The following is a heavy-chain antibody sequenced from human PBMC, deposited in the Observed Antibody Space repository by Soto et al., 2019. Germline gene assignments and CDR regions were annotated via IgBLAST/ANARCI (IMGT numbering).Heavy chain of an antibody. D-gene: IGHD3-16*02. J-gene: IGHJ4*02. CDR3: ARAPETPPIVRVVVPYFFDS. V-gene: IGHV1-2*04. CDR1: GYTFTGYY. Sequence: ASVKVSCKASGYTFTGYYMHWVRQAPGQGLEWMGWINPNSGGTNYAQKFQGWVTMTRDTSISTAYMELSVGSVTAADTAVYYCARAPETPPIVRVVVPYFFDSWGQGTLVTVSS. CDR2: INPNSGGT.